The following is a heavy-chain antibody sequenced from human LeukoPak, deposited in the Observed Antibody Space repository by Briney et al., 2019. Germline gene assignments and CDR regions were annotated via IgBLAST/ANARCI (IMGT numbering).Heavy chain of an antibody. D-gene: IGHD6-19*01. CDR2: IHYRGST. Sequence: PSETLSLTCTVSGGSINGYYWNWIRQAPGKGLEWIGYIHYRGSTNYNPSLKSRVTISLDTSENQFSLKLSSVTAAGTAVYYCAAEFDNEQWLDWDYWGRGTLVTVSS. CDR3: AAEFDNEQWLDWDY. V-gene: IGHV4-59*01. J-gene: IGHJ4*02. CDR1: GGSINGYY.